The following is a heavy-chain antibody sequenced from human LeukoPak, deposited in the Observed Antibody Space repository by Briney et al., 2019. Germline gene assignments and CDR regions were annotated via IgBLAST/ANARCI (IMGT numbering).Heavy chain of an antibody. CDR1: GYTFTDYY. Sequence: GASVKVSCKASGYTFTDYYIHWVRQAPGQGLEWMGWINPDSGGTNYAEKFQGRVSLTRDTSISTAYMELTNLRSDDTAAYYCARDRYRGMVLTYFDYWGQGTLVTVSS. V-gene: IGHV1-2*02. CDR2: INPDSGGT. D-gene: IGHD1-26*01. CDR3: ARDRYRGMVLTYFDY. J-gene: IGHJ4*02.